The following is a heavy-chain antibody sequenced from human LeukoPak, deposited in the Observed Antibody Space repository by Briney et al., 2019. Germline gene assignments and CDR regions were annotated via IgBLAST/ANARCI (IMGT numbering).Heavy chain of an antibody. J-gene: IGHJ6*03. Sequence: SETQSLMCTVSGGPMYRYYWTWIRQTAGKGLEWIGRLYPGVSTDYNPSLQSRVTMSVDTSKNQFALKLSAVTAADTAVYYCARLKFYDSSGYSPGHYMDVWGKGTTVTVSS. V-gene: IGHV4-4*07. CDR2: LYPGVST. CDR1: GGPMYRYY. D-gene: IGHD3-22*01. CDR3: ARLKFYDSSGYSPGHYMDV.